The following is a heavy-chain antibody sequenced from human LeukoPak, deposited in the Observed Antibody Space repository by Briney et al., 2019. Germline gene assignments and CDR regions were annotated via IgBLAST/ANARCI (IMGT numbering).Heavy chain of an antibody. Sequence: GGSLRLSCAVSGFTFSSYGMHWVRQAPGKGLEWVAVIPYDGSNKYYADSVKGRFTISRDNSKNTLYLQMNSLRAEDTAVYYCAKDPPYYYDSSGYYSAEYFQHWGQGTLVTVSS. CDR1: GFTFSSYG. CDR2: IPYDGSNK. J-gene: IGHJ1*01. CDR3: AKDPPYYYDSSGYYSAEYFQH. D-gene: IGHD3-22*01. V-gene: IGHV3-30*18.